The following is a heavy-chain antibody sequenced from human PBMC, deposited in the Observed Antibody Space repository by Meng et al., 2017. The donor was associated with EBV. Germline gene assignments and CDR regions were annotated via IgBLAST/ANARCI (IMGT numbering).Heavy chain of an antibody. V-gene: IGHV1-69*06. Sequence: VSLWQSVAEVKKTGASVKVSCNASGGTFNSYAINLLRQAPVQGLEWMGGIIPIFGTANYAQKFQGRVTITADKSTSTAYMELSSLRSEDTSVYYCARAELAAAVRLDYWGQGTLVTVSS. CDR2: IIPIFGTA. D-gene: IGHD6-13*01. CDR3: ARAELAAAVRLDY. J-gene: IGHJ4*02. CDR1: GGTFNSYA.